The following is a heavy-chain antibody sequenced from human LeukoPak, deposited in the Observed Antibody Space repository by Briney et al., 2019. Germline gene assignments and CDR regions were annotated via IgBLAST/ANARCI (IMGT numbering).Heavy chain of an antibody. J-gene: IGHJ4*02. Sequence: GGSLRLSCGASGFSFITYAMTWVRQAPGKGLEWVSSISSSSSYIYYADSVKGRFTISRDNAKNSLYLQMNSLRAEDTAVYYCARDAGSGWYVFDYWGQGTLVTVSS. CDR2: ISSSSSYI. CDR3: ARDAGSGWYVFDY. D-gene: IGHD6-19*01. V-gene: IGHV3-21*01. CDR1: GFSFITYA.